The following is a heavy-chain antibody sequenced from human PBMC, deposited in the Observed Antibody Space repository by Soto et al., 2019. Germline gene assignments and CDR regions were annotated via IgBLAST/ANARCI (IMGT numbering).Heavy chain of an antibody. CDR3: ARITMVRGARGEVDY. D-gene: IGHD3-10*01. J-gene: IGHJ4*02. Sequence: ASVKVSCKASGGTFSSYAISWVRQAPGQGLEWMGGIIPIFGTANYAQKFQGRVTITADESTSTAYMELSSLRSEDTAVYYCARITMVRGARGEVDYWGQGTLVTVSS. CDR2: IIPIFGTA. V-gene: IGHV1-69*13. CDR1: GGTFSSYA.